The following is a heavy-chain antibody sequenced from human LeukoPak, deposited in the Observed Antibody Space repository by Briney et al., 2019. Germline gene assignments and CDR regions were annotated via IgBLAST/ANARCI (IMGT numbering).Heavy chain of an antibody. J-gene: IGHJ4*02. D-gene: IGHD6-19*01. V-gene: IGHV4-61*05. CDR2: IYYSGST. CDR1: GGSISSSSYY. Sequence: SETLSLTCTVSGGSISSSSYYWGWIRQPPGKGLEWIGYIYYSGSTNYNPSLKSRVTISVDTSKNQFSLNLSSMTAADTAVYFCARGGSGWYYFDYWGQGTLVTVSS. CDR3: ARGGSGWYYFDY.